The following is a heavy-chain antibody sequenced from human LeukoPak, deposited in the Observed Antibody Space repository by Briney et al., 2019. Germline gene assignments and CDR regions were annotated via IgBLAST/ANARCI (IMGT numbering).Heavy chain of an antibody. CDR1: GYSISSDYY. CDR3: AREHSSSWSIGDYYYYYMDV. CDR2: IYQSVST. J-gene: IGHJ6*03. Sequence: SETLSLTCAVSGYSISSDYYWGWIRQPSGKGLEWIGSIYQSVSTYYNPSLKSRVTISVDTSKNQFSLKLSSVTAADTAVYYCAREHSSSWSIGDYYYYYMDVWGKGTTVTVSS. D-gene: IGHD6-13*01. V-gene: IGHV4-38-2*01.